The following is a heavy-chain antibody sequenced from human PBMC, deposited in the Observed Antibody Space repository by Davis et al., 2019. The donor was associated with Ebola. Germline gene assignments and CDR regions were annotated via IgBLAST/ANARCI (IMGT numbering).Heavy chain of an antibody. CDR1: GGSVSSGSYY. V-gene: IGHV4-61*01. CDR2: IYYSGST. CDR3: ATDSYYYDSSGYGRLYAFDI. J-gene: IGHJ3*02. Sequence: SETLSLTCTVSGGSVSSGSYYWSWIRQPPGKGLEWIGYIYYSGSTNYNPSLKSRVTISVDTSKNQFSLKLSSVTAADTAVYYCATDSYYYDSSGYGRLYAFDIWGQGTMVTVSS. D-gene: IGHD3-22*01.